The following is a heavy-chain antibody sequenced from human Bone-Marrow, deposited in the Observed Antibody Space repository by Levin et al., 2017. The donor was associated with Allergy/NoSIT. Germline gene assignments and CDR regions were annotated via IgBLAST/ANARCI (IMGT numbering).Heavy chain of an antibody. D-gene: IGHD6-13*01. Sequence: LSLTCAVSGFTFNTYAINWVRQAPGKGLEWVSYISSSSSNIHYADSVKGRFTISRDNAKNSLYLQMNSLRAEDTAVYYCARDPSYGSSWHNYMDVWGKGTSVTVSS. CDR2: ISSSSSNI. CDR3: ARDPSYGSSWHNYMDV. CDR1: GFTFNTYA. J-gene: IGHJ6*03. V-gene: IGHV3-48*01.